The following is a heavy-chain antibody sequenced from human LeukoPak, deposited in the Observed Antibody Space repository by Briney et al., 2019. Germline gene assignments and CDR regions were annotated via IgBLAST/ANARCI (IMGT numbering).Heavy chain of an antibody. D-gene: IGHD3-9*01. CDR3: ASGYYDVLTGHAY. Sequence: GGSLRLSCAASGFTVSSIYMTWVRQAPGKGLEWVSVIYSGGSTYYADSVKGRFTISRDESKNTLYLQMNSLRAEDTAVYYCASGYYDVLTGHAYWGQGTLVTVSS. CDR1: GFTVSSIY. J-gene: IGHJ4*02. V-gene: IGHV3-53*01. CDR2: IYSGGST.